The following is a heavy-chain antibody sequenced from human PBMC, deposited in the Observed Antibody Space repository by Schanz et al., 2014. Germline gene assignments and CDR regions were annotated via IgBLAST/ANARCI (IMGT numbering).Heavy chain of an antibody. CDR1: GGTFSSYA. Sequence: QVQLVQSGAEVKKPGSPVKVSCKSSGGTFSSYAISWVRQAPGQGLEWMGRIIPILGIATYAQKFQGRLTITADKSTSTAYMELSSLRSEDTAMYYCARDRRRYCSTASCLHDNWFDPWGQGTLVIVSS. J-gene: IGHJ5*02. CDR3: ARDRRRYCSTASCLHDNWFDP. CDR2: IIPILGIA. D-gene: IGHD2-2*01. V-gene: IGHV1-69*04.